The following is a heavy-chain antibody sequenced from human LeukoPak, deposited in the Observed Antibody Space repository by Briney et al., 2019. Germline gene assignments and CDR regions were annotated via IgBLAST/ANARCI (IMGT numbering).Heavy chain of an antibody. Sequence: ASVKVSCKASGYTFTSYAMNWVRQAPGQGLEWMGWINTNTGNPTYAQGFTGRFVFSLDTSVSTAYLQTSSLKAEDTAVYYCARRRAGTGSYRGYYYYMDVWGKGTTVTVSS. CDR2: INTNTGNP. V-gene: IGHV7-4-1*02. CDR3: ARRRAGTGSYRGYYYYMDV. CDR1: GYTFTSYA. J-gene: IGHJ6*03. D-gene: IGHD3-10*01.